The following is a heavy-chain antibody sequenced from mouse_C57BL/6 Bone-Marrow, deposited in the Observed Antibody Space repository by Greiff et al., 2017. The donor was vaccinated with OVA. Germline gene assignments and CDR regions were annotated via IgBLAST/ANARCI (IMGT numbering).Heavy chain of an antibody. CDR2: IRSKSNNYAT. V-gene: IGHV10-1*01. J-gene: IGHJ3*01. Sequence: EVQLQQSGGGLVQPKGSLTLSCAASGFSFNTYAMNWVRQAPGKGLEWVARIRSKSNNYATYYADSVKDRFTISRYDSESMLYLQMNNLKTEDAAMYYCVRQGYYGIFDYWGQGTLVTVSA. CDR3: VRQGYYGIFDY. CDR1: GFSFNTYA. D-gene: IGHD1-1*01.